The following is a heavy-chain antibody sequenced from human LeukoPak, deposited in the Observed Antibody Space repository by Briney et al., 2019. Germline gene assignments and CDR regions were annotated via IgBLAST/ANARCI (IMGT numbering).Heavy chain of an antibody. CDR2: INGEGRST. D-gene: IGHD6-19*01. V-gene: IGHV3-74*01. CDR3: AREANSGYSSGDDAFDI. J-gene: IGHJ3*02. Sequence: PGGSLRPSCAASGFTFSTYWMHWGRQAPGKGLVWVSRINGEGRSTSHADSVKGRFTISRDNAKNTLYLQMNSLRAEDTAVYYCAREANSGYSSGDDAFDIWGQGTMVTVSS. CDR1: GFTFSTYW.